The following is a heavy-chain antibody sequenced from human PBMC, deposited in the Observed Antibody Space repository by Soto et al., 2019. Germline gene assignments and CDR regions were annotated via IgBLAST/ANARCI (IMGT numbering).Heavy chain of an antibody. J-gene: IGHJ6*02. V-gene: IGHV4-4*07. CDR2: IYPSGST. CDR1: GASINSYY. Sequence: PSETLSLTCTVSGASINSYYWNWIRQPAGKGLEWIGRIYPSGSTKYLPSLKSRVTMSLDTSKNQCSLRLSSVTAADTAIYYCASGDFRRPGDFHGMDVWGQGTTVTVSS. D-gene: IGHD3-10*01. CDR3: ASGDFRRPGDFHGMDV.